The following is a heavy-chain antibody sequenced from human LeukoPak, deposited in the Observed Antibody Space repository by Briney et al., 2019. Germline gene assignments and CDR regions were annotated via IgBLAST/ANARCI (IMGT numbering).Heavy chain of an antibody. CDR2: IYYSGST. J-gene: IGHJ4*02. V-gene: IGHV4-39*07. Sequence: SETLSLTCTVSGGSISSSSYYWGWIRQPPGKGLEWIGSIYYSGSTYYNPSLKSRVTISVDTSKNQFSPKLSSVTAADTAVYYCAGGIAAAGNYFDYWGQGTLVTVSS. CDR3: AGGIAAAGNYFDY. CDR1: GGSISSSSYY. D-gene: IGHD6-13*01.